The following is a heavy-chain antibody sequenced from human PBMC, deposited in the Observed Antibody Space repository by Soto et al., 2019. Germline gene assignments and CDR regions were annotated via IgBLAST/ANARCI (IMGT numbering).Heavy chain of an antibody. D-gene: IGHD2-2*01. V-gene: IGHV1-46*01. CDR3: ARGYCISTSCWDYYYYGMDV. J-gene: IGHJ6*02. CDR2: INPSGGST. CDR1: GYTFTSYY. Sequence: GASVKVSCKASGYTFTSYYMHWVRQAPGQGLEWMGIINPSGGSTSYAQKFQGRVTMTRDTSTSTVYMELSSLRSEDTAVYYCARGYCISTSCWDYYYYGMDVWGRGTTVTVSS.